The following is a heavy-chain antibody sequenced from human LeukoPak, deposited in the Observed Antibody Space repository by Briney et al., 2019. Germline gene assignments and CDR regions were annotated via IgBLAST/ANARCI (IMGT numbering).Heavy chain of an antibody. D-gene: IGHD2-2*01. Sequence: GGSLRLSCAASGFIFSSYWMSWVRQAPGKGLEWVANIKQDGSEKYYVDSVKGRFTISRDNARNSLYVQMNSLRAEDTAVYYCARGARRGYCSSTSCYYYWGQGTLVTVSS. V-gene: IGHV3-7*03. CDR2: IKQDGSEK. J-gene: IGHJ4*02. CDR1: GFIFSSYW. CDR3: ARGARRGYCSSTSCYYY.